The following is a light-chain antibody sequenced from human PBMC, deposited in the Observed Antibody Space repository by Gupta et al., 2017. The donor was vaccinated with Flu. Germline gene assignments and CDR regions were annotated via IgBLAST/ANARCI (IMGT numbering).Light chain of an antibody. J-gene: IGKJ1*01. Sequence: NCKSSQSVLYSSNNKNYLAWYQQKPGQPPKLLIYWASTRESGVPDRFSGSGSGTDFTLTISSLQAEDVAVYYCQQYYSTSWMFGQGTKVEIK. CDR3: QQYYSTSWM. V-gene: IGKV4-1*01. CDR1: QSVLYSSNNKNY. CDR2: WAS.